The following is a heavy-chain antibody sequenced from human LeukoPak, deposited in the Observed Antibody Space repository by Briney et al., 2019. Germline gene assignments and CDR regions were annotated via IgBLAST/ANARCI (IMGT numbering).Heavy chain of an antibody. D-gene: IGHD1-1*01. CDR3: ATRGTQLDYFDF. V-gene: IGHV3-33*01. Sequence: AGRSLRLSCAASGFTFSSYGMNWVRQAPGKGLEWVAVIWSDGSNQYYADSVKGRFTISRDNYKNTLYLQMNSLRAEDTVVYYCATRGTQLDYFDFWGQGALVTVFS. J-gene: IGHJ4*02. CDR2: IWSDGSNQ. CDR1: GFTFSSYG.